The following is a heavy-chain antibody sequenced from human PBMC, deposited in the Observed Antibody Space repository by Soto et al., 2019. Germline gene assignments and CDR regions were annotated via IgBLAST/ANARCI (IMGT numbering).Heavy chain of an antibody. Sequence: QITLKESGPTLVKPTQTLTLTCTFSGFSLNTSGMGVGWIRQPPGKALEWLALIYWNDDKRYRPSLNSRLTIAKDTSKSQVGLTVTNVDPVDTATYYCAHTKLGVVPAATHNFDYWGQGILVTVSS. D-gene: IGHD2-2*01. V-gene: IGHV2-5*01. J-gene: IGHJ4*01. CDR3: AHTKLGVVPAATHNFDY. CDR2: IYWNDDK. CDR1: GFSLNTSGMG.